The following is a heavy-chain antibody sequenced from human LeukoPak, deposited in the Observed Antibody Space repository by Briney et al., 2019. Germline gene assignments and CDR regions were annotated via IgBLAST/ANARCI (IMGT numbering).Heavy chain of an antibody. CDR1: GCSISSGGYY. CDR2: IYYSGST. J-gene: IGHJ3*02. Sequence: SETLTLTCTVSGCSISSGGYYWSWIRQQPGKGLEWIGYIYYSGSTYYNPSLKSRVTISVDTSKNQFSLKLSSVTAADTAAYYCARDRSITIFGVAPDAFDIWGQGTMVTVSS. D-gene: IGHD3-3*01. V-gene: IGHV4-31*03. CDR3: ARDRSITIFGVAPDAFDI.